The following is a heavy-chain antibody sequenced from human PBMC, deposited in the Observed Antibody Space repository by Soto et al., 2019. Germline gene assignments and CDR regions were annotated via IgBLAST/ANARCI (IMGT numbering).Heavy chain of an antibody. J-gene: IGHJ6*02. CDR1: GFTFSSYG. CDR3: ARASXCSSTSCYPYYYYGMDV. Sequence: GGSLRLSCAASGFTFSSYGMHWVRQAPGKGLEWVAVIWYDGSNKYYADSVKGRFTISRDNSKNTLYLQMNSLRAEDTAVYYCARASXCSSTSCYPYYYYGMDVWGQGTTVTVSS. V-gene: IGHV3-33*01. D-gene: IGHD2-2*01. CDR2: IWYDGSNK.